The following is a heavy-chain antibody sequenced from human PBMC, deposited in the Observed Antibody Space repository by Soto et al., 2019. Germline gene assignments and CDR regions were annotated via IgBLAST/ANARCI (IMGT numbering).Heavy chain of an antibody. J-gene: IGHJ3*01. CDR3: TRDQPITL. Sequence: GGSLRLSCTAAGFTFGDYAMSWVRQAPGKGLEWVGFIRSKACGGTSEYAASVKGRFTFSRDDSKRIAYLQMNSLKTEDTAVSYWTRDQPITLWGQGTMVTVSS. CDR2: IRSKACGGTS. D-gene: IGHD3-10*01. CDR1: GFTFGDYA. V-gene: IGHV3-49*04.